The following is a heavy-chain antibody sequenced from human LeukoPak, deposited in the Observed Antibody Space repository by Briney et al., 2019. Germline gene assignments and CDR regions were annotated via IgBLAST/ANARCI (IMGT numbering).Heavy chain of an antibody. CDR2: VSAGAKT. D-gene: IGHD6-19*01. V-gene: IGHV3-23*01. Sequence: GGSLRLSCAASGFTFSSYAMSWVRQAPGKGLEWVPIVSAGAKTYYSDSVKGRFTISRDNSKNTLYLLMNSLRTEDTAVYYCAKIGGWSLDYWGQGTLVTVSS. CDR3: AKIGGWSLDY. J-gene: IGHJ4*02. CDR1: GFTFSSYA.